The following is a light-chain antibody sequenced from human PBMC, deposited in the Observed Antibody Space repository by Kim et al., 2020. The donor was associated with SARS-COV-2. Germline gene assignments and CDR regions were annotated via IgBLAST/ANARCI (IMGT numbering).Light chain of an antibody. CDR1: QGIRNY. J-gene: IGKJ4*01. V-gene: IGKV1-6*01. CDR2: AAS. Sequence: ASVGDRVTIACRASQGIRNYVGWYKQEPGKAPKLLIYAASSLQSGVPARFSGSGSGTDFTLTISSLQPEDFSTYYCLQDYNYPLTFGGGTKVEI. CDR3: LQDYNYPLT.